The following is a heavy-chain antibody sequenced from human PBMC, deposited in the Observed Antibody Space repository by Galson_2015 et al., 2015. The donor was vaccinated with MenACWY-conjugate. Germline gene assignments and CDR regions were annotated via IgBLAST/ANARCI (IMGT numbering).Heavy chain of an antibody. Sequence: SLRLSCAASGFTVSTSCMSWVRQAPGEGLERVSIICSGSTTKYADSVKGRFTISGDNSKSTVYLQMNSLRVEDTAMYYCARSGVGYGERWLDPWGQGTLVTVSS. CDR2: ICSGSTT. J-gene: IGHJ5*02. CDR1: GFTVSTSC. CDR3: ARSGVGYGERWLDP. V-gene: IGHV3-53*01. D-gene: IGHD3-3*01.